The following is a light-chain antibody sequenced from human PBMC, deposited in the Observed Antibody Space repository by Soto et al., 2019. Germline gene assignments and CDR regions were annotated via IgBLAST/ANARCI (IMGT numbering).Light chain of an antibody. Sequence: QSVLTQPASVSGSPGQSITISCTGTSSDVGSNNYVSWFQQRPGKAPTLIIYEVSNRPSGVSTHFSGSKSGTTASLTISGLPPEDEAEYSCSSYTTTTRLFGGGTKLTVL. CDR3: SSYTTTTRL. V-gene: IGLV2-14*01. J-gene: IGLJ3*02. CDR1: SSDVGSNNY. CDR2: EVS.